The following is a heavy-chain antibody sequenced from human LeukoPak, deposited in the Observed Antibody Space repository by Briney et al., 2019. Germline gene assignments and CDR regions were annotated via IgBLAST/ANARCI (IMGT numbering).Heavy chain of an antibody. V-gene: IGHV4-34*01. J-gene: IGHJ5*02. CDR2: INHSGST. D-gene: IGHD3-10*01. Sequence: SETLSLTCAVYGGSFSGYYWSWIRQPPGKGLGWIGEINHSGSTNYNPSLKSRVTISVDTSKNQFSLKLSSVTAADTAVYYCARGYYGSVNNWFDPWGQGTLVTVSS. CDR1: GGSFSGYY. CDR3: ARGYYGSVNNWFDP.